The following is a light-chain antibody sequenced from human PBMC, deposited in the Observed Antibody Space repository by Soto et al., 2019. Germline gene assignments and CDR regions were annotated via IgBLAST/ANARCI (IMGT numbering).Light chain of an antibody. CDR3: QQYIRWPLT. V-gene: IGKV3-20*01. J-gene: IGKJ4*01. CDR2: GAS. Sequence: EIVLTQSPGTLSLSPGKRATLSCRASQSVSSSYLAWYQQKPGQAPRLLIYGASSRATGIPDRFSGSGSGTDFTLTISSLQSEDYALYFCQQYIRWPLTFGGGTKLEIK. CDR1: QSVSSSY.